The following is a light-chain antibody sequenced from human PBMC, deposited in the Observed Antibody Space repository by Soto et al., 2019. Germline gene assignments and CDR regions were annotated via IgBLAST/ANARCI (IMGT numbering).Light chain of an antibody. CDR1: SSSIGSNP. Sequence: QSVLTQPPSASGTPGQRATISCSGSSSSIGSNPVNWYQQFPGTAPKLLIYSTDQRPSGVPDRFSGSKSGTSASLAISGLQSEDEADDYCASWDDRLSGWVFGGGTKLTVL. CDR3: ASWDDRLSGWV. V-gene: IGLV1-44*01. J-gene: IGLJ3*02. CDR2: STD.